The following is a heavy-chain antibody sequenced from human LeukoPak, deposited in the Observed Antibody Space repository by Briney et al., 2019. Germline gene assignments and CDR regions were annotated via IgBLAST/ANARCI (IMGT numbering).Heavy chain of an antibody. J-gene: IGHJ4*02. Sequence: GGSLRLSCAASGFTFSDYYMSWIRQAPGKGLEWVSYISSSGSTIYYADSVKGRFTISRDNAKNSLYLQMNSLRVEDTALYYCARVGAFSSSWLLYWGQGTLVTVSS. V-gene: IGHV3-11*04. CDR1: GFTFSDYY. D-gene: IGHD6-13*01. CDR3: ARVGAFSSSWLLY. CDR2: ISSSGSTI.